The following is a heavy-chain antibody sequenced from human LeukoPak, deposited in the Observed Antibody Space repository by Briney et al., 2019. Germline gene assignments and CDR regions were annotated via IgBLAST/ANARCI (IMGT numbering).Heavy chain of an antibody. V-gene: IGHV4-39*01. Sequence: PSETLSLTCTVSGGSISSSSYYWGWIRQPPGKGLEWIGSIYYSGSTYYNPSLKSRVTISVDTSKNQFSLKLSSVTAADTAVYYCASRRIAVAIDYFDYWGQGTQVTVSS. D-gene: IGHD6-19*01. CDR2: IYYSGST. J-gene: IGHJ4*02. CDR1: GGSISSSSYY. CDR3: ASRRIAVAIDYFDY.